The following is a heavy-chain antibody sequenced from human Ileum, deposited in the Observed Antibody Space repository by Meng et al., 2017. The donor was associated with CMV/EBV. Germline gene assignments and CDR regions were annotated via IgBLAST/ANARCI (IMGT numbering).Heavy chain of an antibody. CDR2: LWYDGSRK. CDR1: GCPLNSYG. V-gene: IGHV3-33*01. CDR3: ARDNDGSSHYSQFDY. Sequence: SGCPLNSYGIHWVRQFPGKGLAWVAVLWYDGSRKYFADSVQGRFSISRDDSKNTVYLQMNSLRAEDTAVYYCARDNDGSSHYSQFDYWGQGTLVTVSS. J-gene: IGHJ4*02. D-gene: IGHD3-22*01.